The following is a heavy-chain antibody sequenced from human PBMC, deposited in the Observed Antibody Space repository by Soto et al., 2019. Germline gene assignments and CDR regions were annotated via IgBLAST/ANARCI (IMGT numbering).Heavy chain of an antibody. J-gene: IGHJ6*02. CDR3: STSTRNEYHFAMDD. CDR2: IYSGGST. Sequence: EVHLVETGGGLIQPGGSLRLSCAASGLSVSSSDMSWVRQASGKGLEWVSVIYSGGSTHDADSVKGRFTISRDNSKNTVHLQMNSLRVDDTAVYFCSTSTRNEYHFAMDDWGQGTTVIVSS. CDR1: GLSVSSSD. V-gene: IGHV3-53*02. D-gene: IGHD6-6*01.